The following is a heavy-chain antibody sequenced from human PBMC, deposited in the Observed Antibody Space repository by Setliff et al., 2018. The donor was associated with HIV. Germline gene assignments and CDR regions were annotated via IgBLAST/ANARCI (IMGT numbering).Heavy chain of an antibody. D-gene: IGHD6-19*01. Sequence: PGGSLRLSCAASGFTFSSAWMNWVRQAPGKGLEWVGRIKSKTDVGTTDYAAPVNGRFTISRDDSKNTLYLQRDSLRAEDTSLYYCTSDPPASGWTLAYWGQGALVTVSS. V-gene: IGHV3-15*07. J-gene: IGHJ4*02. CDR2: IKSKTDVGTT. CDR1: GFTFSSAW. CDR3: TSDPPASGWTLAY.